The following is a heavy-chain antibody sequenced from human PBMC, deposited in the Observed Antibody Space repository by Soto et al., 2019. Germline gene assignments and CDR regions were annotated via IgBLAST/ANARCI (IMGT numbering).Heavy chain of an antibody. Sequence: SETLSLTCAVYGGSFSGYYWSWIRQPPGKGLEWIGEINHSGSTNYNPSLKSRVTISVDTSKNQFSLKLSSVTAADTAVYYCASGRVYDTNLLDKDYWGQGTLVTVSS. D-gene: IGHD3-22*01. J-gene: IGHJ4*02. V-gene: IGHV4-34*01. CDR2: INHSGST. CDR3: ASGRVYDTNLLDKDY. CDR1: GGSFSGYY.